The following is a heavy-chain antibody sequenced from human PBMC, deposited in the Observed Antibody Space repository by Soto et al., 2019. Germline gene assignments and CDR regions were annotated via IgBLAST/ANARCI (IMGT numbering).Heavy chain of an antibody. CDR2: ISVYNGNT. Sequence: QVKLVQSGTEVKKPGASIKVSCKASGYSFATSGMTWVRQAPGQGLEWMGGISVYNGNTNYDQKLQERFTMTTDTSTNTAFLEVRNLRSDDTAVYYCARAGQYYDASGYADWGQGTLVTVS. CDR3: ARAGQYYDASGYAD. V-gene: IGHV1-18*01. D-gene: IGHD3-22*01. CDR1: GYSFATSG. J-gene: IGHJ4*02.